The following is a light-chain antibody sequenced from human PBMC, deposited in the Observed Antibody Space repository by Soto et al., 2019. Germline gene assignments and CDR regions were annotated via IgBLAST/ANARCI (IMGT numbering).Light chain of an antibody. CDR3: NQGRSFPWT. Sequence: DIEITQSPYSVSACVRETRITTFRSSQRLTDYLAWYQQSPGKAPKLLIYKTSTLNSGIPSRFSGSGSGTDFTLTISSLQPEDFATYSCNQGRSFPWTFGKGTVVDIK. CDR1: QRLTDY. J-gene: IGKJ1*01. V-gene: IGKV1-12*01. CDR2: KTS.